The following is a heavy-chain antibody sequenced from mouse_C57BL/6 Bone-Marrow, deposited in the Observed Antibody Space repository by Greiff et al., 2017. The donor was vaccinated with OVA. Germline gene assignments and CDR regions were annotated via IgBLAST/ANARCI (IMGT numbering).Heavy chain of an antibody. CDR1: GYAFSSYW. J-gene: IGHJ4*01. CDR2: IYPGDGDT. Sequence: VQLQQSGAELVKPGASVKISCKASGYAFSSYWMNWVKQRPGKGLEWIGQIYPGDGDTNYNGKFKGKATLTADKSSSTAYMQLSSLTSEDYAVYFCARETGTPTMDYWGQGTSVTVSS. V-gene: IGHV1-80*01. CDR3: ARETGTPTMDY.